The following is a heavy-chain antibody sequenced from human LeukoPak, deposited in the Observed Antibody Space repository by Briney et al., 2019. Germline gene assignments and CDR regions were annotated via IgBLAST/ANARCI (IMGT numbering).Heavy chain of an antibody. CDR1: GGSFSGYY. J-gene: IGHJ6*02. D-gene: IGHD3-10*01. Sequence: SETLSLTCAVYGGSFSGYYWSWIRQPPGKGLEWIGEINHSGSTNYNPSLKSRVTISVDTSKNQFSLKLSSVTAADTAVYYCARDERRPTTRVRGARPYYYGMDVWGQGTTVTVSS. CDR2: INHSGST. CDR3: ARDERRPTTRVRGARPYYYGMDV. V-gene: IGHV4-34*01.